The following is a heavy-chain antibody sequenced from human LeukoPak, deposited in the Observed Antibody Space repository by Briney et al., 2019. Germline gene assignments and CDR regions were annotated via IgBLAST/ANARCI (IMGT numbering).Heavy chain of an antibody. CDR3: TTGSSGWYFPRDY. V-gene: IGHV3-15*01. D-gene: IGHD6-19*01. CDR1: GFTFSNAW. Sequence: PGGSLRLSCAASGFTFSNAWMSWVRQAPGKGLEWVGRIKSKTDGGTTDYAAPVKGRFTISRDDSKNTLYLQMNSLETEDTAVYYCTTGSSGWYFPRDYWGQGTLVTVSS. J-gene: IGHJ4*02. CDR2: IKSKTDGGTT.